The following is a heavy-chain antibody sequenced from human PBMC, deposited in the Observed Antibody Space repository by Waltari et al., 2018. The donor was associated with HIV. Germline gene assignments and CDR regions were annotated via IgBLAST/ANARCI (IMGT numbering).Heavy chain of an antibody. V-gene: IGHV1-8*01. CDR1: GYTFTSYD. CDR2: SNPNSGKT. Sequence: QVQLVQSGAEVKKPGASVKVSCKASGYTFTSYDINWVRQATGQGLEWMGWSNPNSGKTGYAQKFQGRVTMTRNTSIITAYMELSSLRSEDTAVYYCARGGFGVRGGIDAFDIWGQGTMVTVSS. D-gene: IGHD3-10*01. CDR3: ARGGFGVRGGIDAFDI. J-gene: IGHJ3*02.